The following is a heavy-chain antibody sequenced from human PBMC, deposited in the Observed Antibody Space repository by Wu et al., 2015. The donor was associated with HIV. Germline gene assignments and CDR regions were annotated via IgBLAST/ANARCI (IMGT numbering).Heavy chain of an antibody. CDR3: ARYIAYCYFDF. CDR1: GYTFTGYY. Sequence: QVQLVQSGAEVKKPGASVKVSCKASGYTFTGYYMHWVRQAPGQGLEWMGWINPNSGGTNYAQKFQGRVTLTRDTSSTTTYMELSGLRSDDTAIYYCARYIAYCYFDFWGRGTLVTVSS. J-gene: IGHJ2*01. CDR2: INPNSGGT. D-gene: IGHD3-16*02. V-gene: IGHV1-2*02.